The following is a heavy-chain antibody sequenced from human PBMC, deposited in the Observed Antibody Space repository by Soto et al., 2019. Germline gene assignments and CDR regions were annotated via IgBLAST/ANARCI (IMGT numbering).Heavy chain of an antibody. CDR2: IYYSGST. CDR1: GGSISSYD. D-gene: IGHD2-2*01. J-gene: IGHJ4*02. Sequence: PSGTLSLTCTVSGGSISSYDGSWIRQPPGKGLEWIGYIYYSGSTNYNPSLKSRVTISVDTSKNQFSLKLSSVTAADTSVYYCARDLANSTPYYFDYWGQGTLVTVSS. V-gene: IGHV4-59*01. CDR3: ARDLANSTPYYFDY.